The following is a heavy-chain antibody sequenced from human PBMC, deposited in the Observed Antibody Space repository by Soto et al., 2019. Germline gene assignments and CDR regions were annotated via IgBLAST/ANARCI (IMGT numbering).Heavy chain of an antibody. CDR3: ARVGGAEAGTGNFDY. J-gene: IGHJ4*02. CDR2: ISAYNGNT. D-gene: IGHD6-19*01. Sequence: QVQLVQSGAEVKKPGASVKVSCKASGYTFTSYGISWVRQAPGQGLEWMGWISAYNGNTNYAQKHQGRATITTDTSTSTAYMEPRSRRSDDTAVYYCARVGGAEAGTGNFDYWGQGTMVTVSS. V-gene: IGHV1-18*01. CDR1: GYTFTSYG.